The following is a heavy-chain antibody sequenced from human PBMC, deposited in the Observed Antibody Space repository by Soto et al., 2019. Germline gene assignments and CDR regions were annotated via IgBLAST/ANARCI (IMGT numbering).Heavy chain of an antibody. J-gene: IGHJ6*03. CDR1: GDTFNDYY. CDR2: INPKGGVT. V-gene: IGHV1-2*04. Sequence: QVQLVQSGAEVKKPGASVTVSCRSSGDTFNDYYIHWVRQAPGQGLEWMGWINPKGGVTKYAQKFQGWVSMTTDTSIRTVYMQLSRLRSDDTAAYYCARESGGATATLDYYYFYMDVWGTGTTVTVSS. CDR3: ARESGGATATLDYYYFYMDV. D-gene: IGHD5-12*01.